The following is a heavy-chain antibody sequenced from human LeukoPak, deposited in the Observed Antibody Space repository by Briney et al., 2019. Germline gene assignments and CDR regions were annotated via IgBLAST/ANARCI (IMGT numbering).Heavy chain of an antibody. V-gene: IGHV3-30*04. D-gene: IGHD6-19*01. CDR1: GFTFSSYA. J-gene: IGHJ6*04. CDR3: ARDIAVARGYYYYGMDV. Sequence: GRSLRLSCAASGFTFSSYAMHWVRQAPGKGLEWVAVISYDGSNKYYADSVKGRFTISRDNSKNTPYLQMNSLRAEDTAVYYCARDIAVARGYYYYGMDVWGKGTTVTVSS. CDR2: ISYDGSNK.